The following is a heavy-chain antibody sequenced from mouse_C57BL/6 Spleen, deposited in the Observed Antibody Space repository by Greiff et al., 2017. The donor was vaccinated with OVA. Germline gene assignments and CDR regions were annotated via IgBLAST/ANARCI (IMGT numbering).Heavy chain of an antibody. Sequence: EVNVVESGGGLVKPGGSLKLSCAASGFTFSSYAMSWVRQTPEKRLEWVATISDGGSYTYYPDNVKGRFTISRDNAKNNLYLQMSHLKSEDTAMYYCAREGDYYGHYFDYWGQGTTLTVSS. CDR1: GFTFSSYA. CDR3: AREGDYYGHYFDY. J-gene: IGHJ2*01. V-gene: IGHV5-4*01. D-gene: IGHD1-1*01. CDR2: ISDGGSYT.